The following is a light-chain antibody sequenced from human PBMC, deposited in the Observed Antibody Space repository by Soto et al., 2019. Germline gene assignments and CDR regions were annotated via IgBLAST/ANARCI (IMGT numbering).Light chain of an antibody. CDR3: QQRSNWPPVIT. CDR2: DAS. V-gene: IGKV3-11*01. Sequence: EIVLTQSPATVSLSPGERATLSCRASQTFSSHLAWYQQKPGQAPRLLIYDASKRATGIPARFSGRGSGTDFTLTISSLEPEDFAVYYCQQRSNWPPVITFGQGTRLEIK. CDR1: QTFSSH. J-gene: IGKJ5*01.